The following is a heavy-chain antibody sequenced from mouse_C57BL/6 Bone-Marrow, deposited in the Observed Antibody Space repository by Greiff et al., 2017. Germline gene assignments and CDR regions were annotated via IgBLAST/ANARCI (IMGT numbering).Heavy chain of an antibody. Sequence: EVKLQESGGGLVQPGGSLKLSCAASGFTFSDYGMAWVRQAPRKGPEWVAFISNLAYSIYYADTVTGRFTISRENAKNTLYLEMSSLRSEDTAMYYCARAVGYAMDYWGQGTSVTVSS. CDR2: ISNLAYSI. CDR1: GFTFSDYG. V-gene: IGHV5-15*01. J-gene: IGHJ4*01. CDR3: ARAVGYAMDY.